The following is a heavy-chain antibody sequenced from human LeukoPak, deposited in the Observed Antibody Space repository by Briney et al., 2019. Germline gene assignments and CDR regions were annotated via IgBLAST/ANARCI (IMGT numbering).Heavy chain of an antibody. D-gene: IGHD5-18*01. Sequence: GGSLRLSCAASGFTFSNSALSWVRQAPGKGLEWVSDVSGSGASTYYADSVRGRFTISRDNSKNTLYLQMNSLRAEDTAVYYCAKRIQSAMATGYWGQGTLVTVSS. CDR1: GFTFSNSA. CDR2: VSGSGAST. CDR3: AKRIQSAMATGY. J-gene: IGHJ4*02. V-gene: IGHV3-23*01.